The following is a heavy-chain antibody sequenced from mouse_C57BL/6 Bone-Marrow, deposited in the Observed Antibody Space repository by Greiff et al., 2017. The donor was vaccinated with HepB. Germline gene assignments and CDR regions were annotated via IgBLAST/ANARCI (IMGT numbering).Heavy chain of an antibody. CDR2: IYPGDGDT. CDR1: GYAFSSYW. D-gene: IGHD1-1*01. J-gene: IGHJ3*01. CDR3: ARSGDYGSSPFAY. V-gene: IGHV1-80*01. Sequence: QVQLQQSGAELVKPGASVKISCKASGYAFSSYWMNWVKQRPGKGLEWIGQIYPGDGDTNYNGKLKGKATLTADKSSSTAYMQLSSLTSEDSAVYFCARSGDYGSSPFAYWGQGTLVTVSA.